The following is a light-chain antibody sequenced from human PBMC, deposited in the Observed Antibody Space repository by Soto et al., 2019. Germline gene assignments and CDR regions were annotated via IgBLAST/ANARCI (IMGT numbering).Light chain of an antibody. V-gene: IGKV3-15*01. CDR2: GAS. CDR3: QQYHQWPLT. J-gene: IGKJ4*01. CDR1: QSVSTN. Sequence: EIMMTQSPVTLSVSPGERATLSCRASQSVSTNLAWHQQKPGQAPRLLIYGASTRASGIPARFSGSGSGTDFTLTISSLQSEDFAVYYCQQYHQWPLTFGGGTKVDIK.